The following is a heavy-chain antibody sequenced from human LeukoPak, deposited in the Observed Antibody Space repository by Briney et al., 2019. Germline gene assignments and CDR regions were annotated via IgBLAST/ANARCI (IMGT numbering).Heavy chain of an antibody. CDR1: GYTFTVYY. J-gene: IGHJ3*02. Sequence: ASVKVSCKSSGYTFTVYYMHWVRQAPGQGLEWMGWINPNSGGTNYAQKFQGWATMTRDTPISTAYMELTRLRSDDTAVYYCARVPAGTTAGDDAFDIWGQGTMVTVSS. V-gene: IGHV1-2*04. CDR2: INPNSGGT. D-gene: IGHD1-1*01. CDR3: ARVPAGTTAGDDAFDI.